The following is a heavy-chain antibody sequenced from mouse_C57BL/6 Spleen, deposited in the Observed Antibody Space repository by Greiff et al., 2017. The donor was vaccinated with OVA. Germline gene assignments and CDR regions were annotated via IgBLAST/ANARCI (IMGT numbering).Heavy chain of an antibody. Sequence: VQLQQPGAELVRPGSSVKLSCKASGYTFTSYWMHWVKQRPIQGLEWIGNIDPSDSEPHYNQKFKDKATLTVYKSSSTAYMQLSSQTSEDSAVYCGARSRDGYGDFDYWGQGTTLTVSS. CDR1: GYTFTSYW. CDR3: ARSRDGYGDFDY. V-gene: IGHV1-52*01. CDR2: IDPSDSEP. J-gene: IGHJ2*01. D-gene: IGHD2-2*01.